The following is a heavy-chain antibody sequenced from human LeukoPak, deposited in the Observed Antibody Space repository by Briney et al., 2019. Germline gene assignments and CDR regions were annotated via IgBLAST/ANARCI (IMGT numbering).Heavy chain of an antibody. Sequence: ASQTLSLTCTVSGGSISSGSYYWSWIRQPAGKGLEWIGRIYTSGSTNYNPSLKSRVTISVDTSKNQFSLKLSSVTAADTAVYYCAREANKIAARPIDYWGQGTLVTVSS. D-gene: IGHD6-6*01. CDR3: AREANKIAARPIDY. CDR1: GGSISSGSYY. V-gene: IGHV4-61*02. J-gene: IGHJ4*02. CDR2: IYTSGST.